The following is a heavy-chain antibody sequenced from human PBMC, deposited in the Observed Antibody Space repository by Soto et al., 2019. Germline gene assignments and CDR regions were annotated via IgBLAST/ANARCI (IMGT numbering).Heavy chain of an antibody. J-gene: IGHJ4*02. V-gene: IGHV4-30-4*01. CDR2: IYYSGST. CDR1: GGSISSGDYY. CDR3: ARVNYDILTGYYIFDY. D-gene: IGHD3-9*01. Sequence: SETLSLTCTVSGGSISSGDYYWSWIRQPPGKGLEWIGHIYYSGSTYYNPSLKSRVTISVDTSKNQFSLKLSSVTAADTAVYYCARVNYDILTGYYIFDYWGQGTLVTVSS.